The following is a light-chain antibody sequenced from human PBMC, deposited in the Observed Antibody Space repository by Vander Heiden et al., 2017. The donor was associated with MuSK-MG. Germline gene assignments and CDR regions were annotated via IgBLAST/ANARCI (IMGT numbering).Light chain of an antibody. Sequence: EIVLTQSPATLSLSPGERASQSVSSYLAWYQQKPGQAPRLLIYDASNRATGIPARFSGSGYGTDFTLTISSREPEDFAVYYCQQRSNWPPWTFGQGTKVEIK. V-gene: IGKV3-11*01. CDR3: QQRSNWPPWT. J-gene: IGKJ1*01. CDR1: QSVSSY. CDR2: DAS.